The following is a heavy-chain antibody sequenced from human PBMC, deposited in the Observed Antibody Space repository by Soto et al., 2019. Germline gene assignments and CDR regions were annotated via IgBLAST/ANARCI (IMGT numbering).Heavy chain of an antibody. Sequence: GGSLRLSCAASGFTFSNFVMRWVRQTPGKGLEWVSTITENGADTYYTDSVKGRFTISRDNSKNTLYLQMSSLRAEDTALYYCTKASSDRHHMDVWGQGTTVTVSS. CDR2: ITENGADT. CDR3: TKASSDRHHMDV. V-gene: IGHV3-23*01. J-gene: IGHJ6*02. CDR1: GFTFSNFV.